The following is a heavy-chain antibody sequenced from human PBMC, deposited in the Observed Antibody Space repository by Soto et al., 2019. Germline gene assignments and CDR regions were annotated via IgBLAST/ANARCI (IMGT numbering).Heavy chain of an antibody. V-gene: IGHV1-46*01. CDR1: GYTFTSYY. Sequence: ASVKVSCKASGYTFTSYYMHWVRQAPGQGLEWMGIINPSGGSTSYAQKFQGRVTMTRDTSTSTVYMELSSLRSEDTAVYYCARDRGLYYDILTGYYNGYNWFDPWGQGTLVTVSS. CDR2: INPSGGST. J-gene: IGHJ5*02. D-gene: IGHD3-9*01. CDR3: ARDRGLYYDILTGYYNGYNWFDP.